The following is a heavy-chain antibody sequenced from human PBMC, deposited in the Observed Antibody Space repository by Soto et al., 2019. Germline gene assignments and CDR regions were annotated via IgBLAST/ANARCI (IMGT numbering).Heavy chain of an antibody. CDR2: IWYDGSNK. D-gene: IGHD2-15*01. V-gene: IGHV3-33*08. CDR1: GFTFSSYG. Sequence: HPGGSLRLSCAASGFTFSSYGMHWVRQAPGKGLEWVAVIWYDGSNKYYADSVKGRFTISRDNSKNTLYLQMNSLRAEDTAVYYCASFGVYCSGGSCYPDAFDIWGQGTMVTVSS. J-gene: IGHJ3*02. CDR3: ASFGVYCSGGSCYPDAFDI.